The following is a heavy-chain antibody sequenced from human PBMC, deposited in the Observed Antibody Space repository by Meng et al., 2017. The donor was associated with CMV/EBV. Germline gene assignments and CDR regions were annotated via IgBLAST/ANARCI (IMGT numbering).Heavy chain of an antibody. CDR2: IRYDGSNK. D-gene: IGHD5-18*01. CDR1: GFTFSSYG. Sequence: GGSLRLSCAASGFTFSSYGMHWVRQAPGKGLEWVAFIRYDGSNKYYADSVKGRFTISRDNSKNTLYLQMNSLRAEDTAVYYCARLDPTALDYWGQGTLVTVSS. CDR3: ARLDPTALDY. V-gene: IGHV3-30*02. J-gene: IGHJ4*02.